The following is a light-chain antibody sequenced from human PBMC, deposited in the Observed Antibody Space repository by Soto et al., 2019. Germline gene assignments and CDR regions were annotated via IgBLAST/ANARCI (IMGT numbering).Light chain of an antibody. CDR3: MQALQTPWK. Sequence: DIVMTQSPLSLPVTPGEPPSISCRSSQSLLHSNGYNYSDWYLQKPGESRQLLFYLGSNEASGVPARVSGRGSGADFTLKISRGEAEDVGDYYCMQALQTPWKFGQGTKVEI. J-gene: IGKJ1*01. CDR2: LGS. CDR1: QSLLHSNGYNY. V-gene: IGKV2-28*01.